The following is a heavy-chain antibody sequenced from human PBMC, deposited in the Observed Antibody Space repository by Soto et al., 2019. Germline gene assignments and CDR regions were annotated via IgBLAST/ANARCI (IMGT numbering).Heavy chain of an antibody. D-gene: IGHD3-3*01. Sequence: ASVKVSCKASGYTCTSYYIHWVRQAPGQGLEWMGIINPSGGSTSYAQKFQGRVTMTRDTSTSTVYMELSSLRSEDTAVYYCARIRLTNDTDYWGQGTLVTVSS. V-gene: IGHV1-46*01. J-gene: IGHJ4*02. CDR1: GYTCTSYY. CDR3: ARIRLTNDTDY. CDR2: INPSGGST.